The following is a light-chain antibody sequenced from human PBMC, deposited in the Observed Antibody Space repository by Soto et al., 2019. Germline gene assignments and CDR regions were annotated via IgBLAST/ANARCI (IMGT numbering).Light chain of an antibody. CDR2: CAS. J-gene: IGKJ2*01. Sequence: IVLARSPPPRSLSEADPTTLSFRVRRSISSNLAWYQQKPGQAPRLLIYCASTRATGIPARCSGSGSGTEFTLTISSLQSEDFAVYYCQKYNNWTPYTFGQGTKVDIK. CDR3: QKYNNWTPYT. V-gene: IGKV3-15*01. CDR1: RSISSN.